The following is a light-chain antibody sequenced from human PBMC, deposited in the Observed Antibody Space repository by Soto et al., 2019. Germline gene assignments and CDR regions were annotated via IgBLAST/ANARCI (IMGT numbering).Light chain of an antibody. CDR1: TSDVGAYNY. CDR2: EVS. J-gene: IGLJ1*01. V-gene: IGLV2-14*01. CDR3: SSKTSSRSPFV. Sequence: QSVLTQPASVSGSPGQSITISCTGSTSDVGAYNYVSWYKHHPGQAPQLMIYEVSNRPSGVSNRFSGSKSGNTASLTISGIQAEEEGDYYCSSKTSSRSPFVFGTGTKVTV.